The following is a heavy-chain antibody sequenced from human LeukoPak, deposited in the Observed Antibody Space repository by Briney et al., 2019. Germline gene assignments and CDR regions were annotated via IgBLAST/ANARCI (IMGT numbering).Heavy chain of an antibody. CDR2: ISGSGGST. V-gene: IGHV3-23*01. CDR1: GFTFSSYA. Sequence: PGGSLRLSSAASGFTFSSYAMSWVRQAPGKGLEWVSAISGSGGSTYYADSVKGRFTISRDNSKNTLYLQMNSLRAEDTAVYYCAKDGGYGGKNPGWGQGSLVTVSS. J-gene: IGHJ4*02. CDR3: AKDGGYGGKNPG. D-gene: IGHD4-23*01.